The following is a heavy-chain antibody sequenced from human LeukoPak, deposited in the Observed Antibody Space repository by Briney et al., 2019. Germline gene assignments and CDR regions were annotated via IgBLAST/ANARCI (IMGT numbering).Heavy chain of an antibody. CDR3: ARGGVGATTGLFDY. Sequence: SVKVSCKASGGTFSSYAISWVRQAPGQGLEWMGGIIPIFGTANYAQKFQGRVTITADESTSTAYMELSSLRSEDTAVYYCARGGVGATTGLFDYWGQGTLVTVSS. J-gene: IGHJ4*02. D-gene: IGHD1-26*01. V-gene: IGHV1-69*13. CDR2: IIPIFGTA. CDR1: GGTFSSYA.